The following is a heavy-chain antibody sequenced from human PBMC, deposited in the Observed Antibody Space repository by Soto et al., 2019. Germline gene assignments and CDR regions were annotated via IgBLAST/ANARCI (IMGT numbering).Heavy chain of an antibody. J-gene: IGHJ4*02. CDR2: IYYSGST. CDR1: GGSISSYY. CDR3: ARVDWNYFYFDY. V-gene: IGHV4-59*01. Sequence: PSETLSLTCTVSGGSISSYYWSWIRQPPGKGLEWIGYIYYSGSTNYNPSLKSRVTISVDTSKNQSSLKLSSVTAADTAVYYCARVDWNYFYFDYWGQGTLVTVSS. D-gene: IGHD1-7*01.